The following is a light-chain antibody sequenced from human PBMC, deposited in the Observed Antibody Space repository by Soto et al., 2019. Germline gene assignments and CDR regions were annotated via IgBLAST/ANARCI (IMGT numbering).Light chain of an antibody. Sequence: QPVLTQSPSASASLGASVKLTCTLSSGRSKYAIAWHQQQPEKGPRYLMKVNSDGSHIKWDGIPDRFSGSSSGAERYLTISSLQSDDESDYYCQTWGTGIQVFGTGTKLTVL. CDR3: QTWGTGIQV. J-gene: IGLJ1*01. V-gene: IGLV4-69*01. CDR2: VNSDGSH. CDR1: SGRSKYA.